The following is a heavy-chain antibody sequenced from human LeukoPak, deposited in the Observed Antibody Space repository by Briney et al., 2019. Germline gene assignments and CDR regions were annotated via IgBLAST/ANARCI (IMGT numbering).Heavy chain of an antibody. CDR2: IKQDGSEK. CDR3: ARDPMGTSGYSGYDY. Sequence: PSETLSLTCAVYGGSFSGYYWSWIRQPPGKGLEWVANIKQDGSEKYYVDSVKGRFTISRDNAKNSPYLQMNSLRAEDTAVYYCARDPMGTSGYSGYDYWGQGTLVTVSS. V-gene: IGHV3-7*01. D-gene: IGHD5-12*01. CDR1: GGSFSGYY. J-gene: IGHJ4*02.